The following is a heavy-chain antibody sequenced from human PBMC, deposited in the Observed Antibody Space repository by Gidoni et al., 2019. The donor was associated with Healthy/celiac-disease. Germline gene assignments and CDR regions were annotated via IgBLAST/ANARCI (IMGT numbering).Heavy chain of an antibody. D-gene: IGHD4-17*01. J-gene: IGHJ4*02. CDR3: AKVDHPRSTVTSGYFDY. V-gene: IGHV3-23*01. CDR2: ISGSGGST. Sequence: EVQLLESGGGLVQPGGSLRLSCAASGFTFSSYAMSWVRQAPGKGLEWVSAISGSGGSTYYADSVKGRFTISRDNSKNTLYLQMNSLRAEDTAVYYCAKVDHPRSTVTSGYFDYWGQGTLVTVSS. CDR1: GFTFSSYA.